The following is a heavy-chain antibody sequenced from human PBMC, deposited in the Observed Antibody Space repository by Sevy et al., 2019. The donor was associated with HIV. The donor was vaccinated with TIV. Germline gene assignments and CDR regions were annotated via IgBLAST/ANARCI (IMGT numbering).Heavy chain of an antibody. J-gene: IGHJ5*02. CDR3: TKDQGDFWSGYHTNWFDP. CDR2: ISGTGVNT. V-gene: IGHV3-23*01. CDR1: GFTFNNYA. D-gene: IGHD3-3*01. Sequence: GGSLRLSCAASGFTFNNYAMSWVRQAPGKGLEWVSTISGTGVNTYYADSMKGRFTISRDNSKNTLYLQMNSLRAEDTAVYYCTKDQGDFWSGYHTNWFDPWGQGTLVTVSS.